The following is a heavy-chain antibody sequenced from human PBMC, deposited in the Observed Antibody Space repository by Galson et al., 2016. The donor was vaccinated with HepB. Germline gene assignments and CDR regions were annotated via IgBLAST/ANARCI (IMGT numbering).Heavy chain of an antibody. D-gene: IGHD2-21*02. J-gene: IGHJ4*02. Sequence: SLRLSCAASGFTFSSNAMSWVRQAPGKGLEWVSGISGTGSATYYADAVPGRFTISRDKSKNTLYLQMNSLRAEDTGLYYCTKGGRVTATQEYYFDYWGQGTLVTVSS. CDR2: ISGTGSAT. V-gene: IGHV3-23*01. CDR1: GFTFSSNA. CDR3: TKGGRVTATQEYYFDY.